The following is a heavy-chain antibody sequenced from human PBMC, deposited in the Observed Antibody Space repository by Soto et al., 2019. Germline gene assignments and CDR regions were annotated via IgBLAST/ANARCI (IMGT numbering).Heavy chain of an antibody. CDR3: ARPQYSSYAAFDI. J-gene: IGHJ3*02. V-gene: IGHV3-30-3*01. CDR1: GFTFSSYA. Sequence: PGGSLRLSCAASGFTFSSYAMHWVRQAPGKGLEWVAVISYDGSNKYYADSVKGRFTISRDNSKNTLYLQMNSLRAEDTAVYYCARPQYSSYAAFDIWGQGTMVTVSS. D-gene: IGHD6-19*01. CDR2: ISYDGSNK.